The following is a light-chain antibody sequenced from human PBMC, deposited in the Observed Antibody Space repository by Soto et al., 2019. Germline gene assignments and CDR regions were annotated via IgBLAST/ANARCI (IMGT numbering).Light chain of an antibody. V-gene: IGLV2-14*01. Sequence: ALTQPASVSGSPGQSITISCTGTSSDVGGYNYVSWYQQHPGKAPKLMIYDASNRPSGVSNRFSGSKSANTASLTISGLQAEDEADYYCSSHTSSSTSYVFGTGTKVTVL. CDR1: SSDVGGYNY. J-gene: IGLJ1*01. CDR2: DAS. CDR3: SSHTSSSTSYV.